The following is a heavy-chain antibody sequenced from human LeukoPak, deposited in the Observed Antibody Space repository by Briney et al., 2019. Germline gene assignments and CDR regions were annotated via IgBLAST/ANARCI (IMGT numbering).Heavy chain of an antibody. J-gene: IGHJ4*02. V-gene: IGHV3-49*04. CDR1: GFNFGDSS. D-gene: IGHD3-22*01. CDR3: ARTGYYYVLDY. Sequence: GGSLRLSCTASGFNFGDSSINWVPQSPGKGLEWVGFIRSKTYGGTTDYAASVQGRFTISRDDSKSIAYLQMSSLKTEDTAIYYCARTGYYYVLDYWGQGSLVTVSS. CDR2: IRSKTYGGTT.